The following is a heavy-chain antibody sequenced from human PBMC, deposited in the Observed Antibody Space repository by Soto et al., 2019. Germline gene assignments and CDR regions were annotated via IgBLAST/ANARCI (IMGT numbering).Heavy chain of an antibody. CDR3: ARQQVAGTIDY. D-gene: IGHD6-19*01. CDR2: IYYSGST. Sequence: QVQLQESGPGLVKPSQTLSLTCTVSGGSISSGGYYWSWIRQHPGKGLEWIGYIYYSGSTYYNPSLKRRVTLSVDTSKNQFSLKLSSVTAADTAVYYCARQQVAGTIDYWGQGTLVTVSS. J-gene: IGHJ4*02. CDR1: GGSISSGGYY. V-gene: IGHV4-31*03.